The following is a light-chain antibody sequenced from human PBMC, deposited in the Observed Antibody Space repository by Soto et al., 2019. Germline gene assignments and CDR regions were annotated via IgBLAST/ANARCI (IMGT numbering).Light chain of an antibody. CDR1: SSNIGGNS. V-gene: IGLV1-51*01. CDR3: GSWDSCLSAYV. CDR2: DDD. J-gene: IGLJ1*01. Sequence: QAVLTQPPSVSAAPGQKVTISCSGSSSNIGGNSVSWCHQLPGTAPKLHIYDDDKRPSGIPDRFSGSKSGTSATLGITGFQTGDEADDYCGSWDSCLSAYVFGTGTKV.